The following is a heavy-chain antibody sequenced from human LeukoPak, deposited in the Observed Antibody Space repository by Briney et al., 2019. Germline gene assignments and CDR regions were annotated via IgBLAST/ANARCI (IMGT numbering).Heavy chain of an antibody. CDR1: GGSFSGYY. Sequence: KPSETLSLTCAVYGGSFSGYYWSWIRQPPGKGLEWIGEINHSGSTNYNPSLKSRVTISVDTSKNQFSLKLSSATAADTAVYYCASFSCSSTSCSLVATEQLGEYYYGMDVWGQGTTVTVSS. V-gene: IGHV4-34*01. CDR2: INHSGST. J-gene: IGHJ6*02. D-gene: IGHD2-2*01. CDR3: ASFSCSSTSCSLVATEQLGEYYYGMDV.